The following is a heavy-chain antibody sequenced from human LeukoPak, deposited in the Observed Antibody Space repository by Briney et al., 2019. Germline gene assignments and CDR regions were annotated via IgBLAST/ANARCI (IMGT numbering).Heavy chain of an antibody. V-gene: IGHV3-30*03. CDR3: ARDYGGNRGYFDY. CDR2: VSYDESSI. CDR1: GFTFSTYG. J-gene: IGHJ4*02. Sequence: GGSLRLSCAASGFTFSTYGMHWVRQAPGKGLEWVAVVSYDESSIYYADSVKGRFTISRDNAKNSLYLQMNSLRVEDTAVYFCARDYGGNRGYFDYWGQGALVTVSS. D-gene: IGHD4-23*01.